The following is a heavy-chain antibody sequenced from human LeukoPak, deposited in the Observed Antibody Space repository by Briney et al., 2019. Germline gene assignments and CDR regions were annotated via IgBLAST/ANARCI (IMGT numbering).Heavy chain of an antibody. V-gene: IGHV4-31*03. CDR3: ARGITIFGVVTLNWFDP. Sequence: SETLSLTCTVSGGSISSGGYYWSWIRQHPGKGLEWIGYIYYSGSTYYNPSLKSRVTISVDTSKNQFSQKLSSVTAADTAVYYCARGITIFGVVTLNWFDPWGQGTLVTVSS. CDR1: GGSISSGGYY. J-gene: IGHJ5*02. CDR2: IYYSGST. D-gene: IGHD3-3*01.